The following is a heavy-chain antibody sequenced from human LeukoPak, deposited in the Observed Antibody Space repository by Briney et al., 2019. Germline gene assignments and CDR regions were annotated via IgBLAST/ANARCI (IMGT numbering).Heavy chain of an antibody. CDR3: AREPYPYYYYYYYMDV. J-gene: IGHJ6*03. Sequence: GASVKVSCKASGYTFTSYGISWVRQAPGQGLEWMGWISAYNGNTNYAQKLQGRVTMTTDTSTSTAYMELRSLRSDDTAVYYCAREPYPYYYYYYYMDVWGKGTTVTVSS. V-gene: IGHV1-18*01. CDR1: GYTFTSYG. CDR2: ISAYNGNT.